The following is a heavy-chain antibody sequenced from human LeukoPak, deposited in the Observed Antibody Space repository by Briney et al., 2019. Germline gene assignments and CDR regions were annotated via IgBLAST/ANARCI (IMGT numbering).Heavy chain of an antibody. D-gene: IGHD6-13*01. CDR3: ARLQDNSSSWYVPPSRIDY. CDR2: IYPGDSDT. CDR1: GYSFTSYW. V-gene: IGHV5-51*01. Sequence: GESLKISCKGSGYSFTSYWIGWVRQMPGQGLAWMGIIYPGDSDTRYSPSFQGQVTLSADKSISTAYLPWSSLKASDTAMYYCARLQDNSSSWYVPPSRIDYWGQGTLVTVSS. J-gene: IGHJ4*02.